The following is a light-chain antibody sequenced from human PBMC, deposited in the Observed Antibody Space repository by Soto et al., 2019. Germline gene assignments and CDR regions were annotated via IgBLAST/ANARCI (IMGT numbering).Light chain of an antibody. CDR1: FSNIGDNA. J-gene: IGLJ1*01. CDR3: AAWDDSLNAL. V-gene: IGLV1-44*01. CDR2: LND. Sequence: QSVLTQPPSLSATPGQRVNISCSGSFSNIGDNAVNWYQQLPGAAPKLLIYLNDQRPSGVPDRFSGSKSGTSAFLAISGLQSEDEADYYCAAWDDSLNALFGTGTKLTAL.